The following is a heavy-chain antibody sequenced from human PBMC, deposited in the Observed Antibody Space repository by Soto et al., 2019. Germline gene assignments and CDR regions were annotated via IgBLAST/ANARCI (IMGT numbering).Heavy chain of an antibody. D-gene: IGHD1-7*01. CDR2: ISGSGGTG. V-gene: IGHV3-23*01. CDR1: GFTFSSYA. CDR3: AKGGGQSWNFYY. J-gene: IGHJ4*02. Sequence: EVQLLESGGGSVQPGGSLRLSCAASGFTFSSYAMHWVRRPPGKGLEWVSSISGSGGTGYYADSVKGRFSISRDSLVNTLYPQMTGLRGEDTAGYSGAKGGGQSWNFYYWGQGTLVTVSP.